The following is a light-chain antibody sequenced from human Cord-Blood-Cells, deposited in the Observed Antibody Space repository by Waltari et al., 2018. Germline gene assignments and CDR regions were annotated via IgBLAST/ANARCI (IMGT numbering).Light chain of an antibody. Sequence: QSALTQPRSVSGSPGQSVTISCTATSSHVGGYNYVSWYQQHPGKAPKLMIYDVSKRPSGVPDRVSGSKSGNTASLTISGLQAEDEADYYCCSYAGSYTWVFGGGTKLTVL. CDR1: SSHVGGYNY. CDR3: CSYAGSYTWV. CDR2: DVS. J-gene: IGLJ3*02. V-gene: IGLV2-11*01.